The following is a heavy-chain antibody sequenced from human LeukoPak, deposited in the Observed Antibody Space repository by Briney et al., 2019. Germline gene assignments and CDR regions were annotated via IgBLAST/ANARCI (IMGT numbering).Heavy chain of an antibody. CDR3: AKDRSIGTYYTFDH. J-gene: IGHJ4*02. D-gene: IGHD1-26*01. CDR2: IRYDGSNK. CDR1: GFTFSSYG. V-gene: IGHV3-30*02. Sequence: GGSLRLSCAASGFTFSSYGMHWVRQAPGKGLEWVAFIRYDGSNKYYADSVKGRFTISRDNSKNTLYLQMNRLRAEDTAVYYCAKDRSIGTYYTFDHWGQGTLVTVSA.